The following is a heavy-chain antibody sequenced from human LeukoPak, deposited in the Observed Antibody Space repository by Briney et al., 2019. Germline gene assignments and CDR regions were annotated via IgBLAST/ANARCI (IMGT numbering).Heavy chain of an antibody. CDR1: GFTFRNYG. J-gene: IGHJ6*03. CDR3: ARAQARFKVWNYYYMDV. CDR2: ISSDGNNK. Sequence: GGSLRLSCAASGFTFRNYGMHWVRQAPGKGLEWVAVISSDGNNKSYADSVKGRFTISRDNSKNTLDLQMNSLRIEDTAVYYCARAQARFKVWNYYYMDVWGKGTTVTVSS. V-gene: IGHV3-30*19. D-gene: IGHD2-21*01.